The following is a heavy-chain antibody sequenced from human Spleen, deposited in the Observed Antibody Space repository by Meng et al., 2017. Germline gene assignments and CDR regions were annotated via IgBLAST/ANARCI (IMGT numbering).Heavy chain of an antibody. CDR3: ARVRSSSWHYFDY. Sequence: QVQLVQSGAELKKPGASVRVSCKSSGYTFTSYDINWVRQAAGQGLEWVGWMNPKNGDGGYAQRFQGRVAITRSTSISTVSLKLSSVTAADTAVYYCARVRSSSWHYFDYWGQGTLVTVSS. J-gene: IGHJ4*02. V-gene: IGHV1-8*03. D-gene: IGHD6-13*01. CDR1: GYTFTSYD. CDR2: MNPKNGDG.